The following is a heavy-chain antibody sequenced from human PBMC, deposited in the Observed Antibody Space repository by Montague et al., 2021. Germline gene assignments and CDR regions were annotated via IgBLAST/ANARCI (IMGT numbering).Heavy chain of an antibody. CDR1: GFSFSSYC. CDR3: ARNLASAAPGDFDL. V-gene: IGHV3-74*01. CDR2: ITVDGRST. D-gene: IGHD6-13*01. Sequence: SLRLSCAASGFSFSSYCMHWVRQAPGKGLLLVSRITVDGRSTTSADSVKGRFTTSRDNAKATLYLQMNSLRVEDTAVYYCARNLASAAPGDFDLWGQGTMVTVSS. J-gene: IGHJ3*01.